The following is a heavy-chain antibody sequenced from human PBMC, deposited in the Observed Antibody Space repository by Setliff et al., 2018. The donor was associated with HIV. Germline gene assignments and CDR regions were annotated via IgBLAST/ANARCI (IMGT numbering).Heavy chain of an antibody. CDR2: IIPIFGTT. J-gene: IGHJ6*02. CDR3: AREDYYYYGMDV. V-gene: IGHV1-69*05. CDR1: GGTFSSYA. Sequence: SVKVSCKASGGTFSSYAISWVRQAPGQGLEWMGGIIPIFGTTNYAQKFQGRVTITTDESTTTAYMELSSLRSEDTAVYYCAREDYYYYGMDVWGQGTTVTVSS.